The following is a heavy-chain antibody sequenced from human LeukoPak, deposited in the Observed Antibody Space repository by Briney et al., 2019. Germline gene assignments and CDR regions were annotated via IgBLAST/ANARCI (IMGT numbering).Heavy chain of an antibody. V-gene: IGHV3-30-3*01. Sequence: GGSLRLSCAASGFTFSSYAMHWVRQAPGKGLEWVAVISYGGSNKYYADSVKGRFTISRDNSKNTLYLQMNSLRAEDTAVYYCARRVYNSGWYIDYWGQGALVTVSS. CDR3: ARRVYNSGWYIDY. CDR1: GFTFSSYA. D-gene: IGHD6-19*01. CDR2: ISYGGSNK. J-gene: IGHJ4*02.